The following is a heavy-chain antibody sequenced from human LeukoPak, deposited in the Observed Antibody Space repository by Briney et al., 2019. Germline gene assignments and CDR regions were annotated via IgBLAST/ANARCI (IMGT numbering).Heavy chain of an antibody. V-gene: IGHV4-30-4*01. CDR1: GGTISSGDYY. J-gene: IGHJ4*02. CDR3: ARTVSGSYSGFDY. D-gene: IGHD1-26*01. CDR2: IYYSGST. Sequence: PSETLSLTCTVSGGTISSGDYYWSWMRQPPGKGLEWIGYIYYSGSTYYNPSLKSRVTISVDTSKNQFSLKLSSVTAADTAVYYCARTVSGSYSGFDYWGQGTLVTVSS.